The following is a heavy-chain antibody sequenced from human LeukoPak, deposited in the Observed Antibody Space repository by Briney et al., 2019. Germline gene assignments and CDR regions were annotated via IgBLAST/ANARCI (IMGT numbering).Heavy chain of an antibody. CDR3: ARIMTTVTTSWFDP. V-gene: IGHV3-21*01. Sequence: GGSLRLSCAASGFTFSSYSMNWVRQAPGKRLEWVSSISSSSSYIYYADSVKGRFTISRDNAKNSLYLQMNSLRAEDTAVYYCARIMTTVTTSWFDPWGQGTLVTVSS. J-gene: IGHJ5*02. D-gene: IGHD4-17*01. CDR1: GFTFSSYS. CDR2: ISSSSSYI.